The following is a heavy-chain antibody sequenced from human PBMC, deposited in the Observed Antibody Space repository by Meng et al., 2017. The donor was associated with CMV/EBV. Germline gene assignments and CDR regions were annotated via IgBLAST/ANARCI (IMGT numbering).Heavy chain of an antibody. CDR1: GFTFGSYA. Sequence: GESLKISCAASGFTFGSYAMSWVRQAPGKGLEWVSAISGSGGSTYYADSVKGRFTISRDNSKNTLYLQMNSLRAEDTAVYYCAKPIVVVPAAIESGFDYWGQGTLVTVSS. CDR3: AKPIVVVPAAIESGFDY. D-gene: IGHD2-2*01. V-gene: IGHV3-23*01. J-gene: IGHJ4*02. CDR2: ISGSGGST.